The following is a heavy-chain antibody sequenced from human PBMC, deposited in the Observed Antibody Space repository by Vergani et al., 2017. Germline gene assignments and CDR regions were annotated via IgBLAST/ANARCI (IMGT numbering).Heavy chain of an antibody. CDR1: GYTFTSYG. D-gene: IGHD3-3*01. J-gene: IGHJ6*03. CDR2: ISAYNGNT. V-gene: IGHV1-18*01. CDR3: ARVVDYDFWSGLNYYYYYYMDV. Sequence: QVQLVQSGAEVKKPGASVKVSCKASGYTFTSYGISWVRQAPGQGLEWMGWISAYNGNTKYAQKLQGRVTMTTDTSTSTAYMELRSLRSDDTAVYYCARVVDYDFWSGLNYYYYYYMDVWGKGTTVTVSS.